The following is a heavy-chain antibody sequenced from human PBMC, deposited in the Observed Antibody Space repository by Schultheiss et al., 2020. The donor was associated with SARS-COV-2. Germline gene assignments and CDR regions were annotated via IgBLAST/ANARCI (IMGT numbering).Heavy chain of an antibody. V-gene: IGHV4-59*01. D-gene: IGHD3-16*01. CDR3: ARSVWGGTVG. Sequence: GSLRLSCTVSGGSISSYYWSWIRQPPGKGLEWIGYIYYSGSTNYNPSLKSRVTISVDTSKNQFSLKLSSVTAADTAVYYCARSVWGGTVGWGQGTLVTVSS. CDR2: IYYSGST. J-gene: IGHJ4*02. CDR1: GGSISSYY.